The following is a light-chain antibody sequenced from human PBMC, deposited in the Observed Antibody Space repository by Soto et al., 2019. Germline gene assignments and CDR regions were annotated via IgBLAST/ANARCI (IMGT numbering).Light chain of an antibody. CDR2: DVT. Sequence: QSALTQPASVSGSPGQSITISCTGISSDVGGYNYVSWYQHHPGKAPKLIIYDVTNRPSGVSNPFSGSKSGNTASLTISGLQPEDEADYYCSSYTTSNTRQIVFGTGTKLTVL. J-gene: IGLJ1*01. CDR3: SSYTTSNTRQIV. CDR1: SSDVGGYNY. V-gene: IGLV2-14*03.